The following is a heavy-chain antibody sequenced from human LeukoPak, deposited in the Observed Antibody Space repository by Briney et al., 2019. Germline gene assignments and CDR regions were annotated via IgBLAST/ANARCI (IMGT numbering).Heavy chain of an antibody. J-gene: IGHJ6*03. Sequence: SETLSLTCAVYGGSFGGCYWSWIRLPPGKGLEWIGEINHSGSTNYNPSLKSRVTISVDTSKNQFSLKLSSVTAADTAVYCCARGPRGVSYYYYYYYMDVWGKGTTVTVSS. CDR3: ARGPRGVSYYYYYYYMDV. D-gene: IGHD3-10*01. CDR1: GGSFGGCY. V-gene: IGHV4-34*01. CDR2: INHSGST.